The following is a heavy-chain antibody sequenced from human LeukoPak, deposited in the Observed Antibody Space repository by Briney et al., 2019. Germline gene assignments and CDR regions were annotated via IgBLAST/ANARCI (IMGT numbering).Heavy chain of an antibody. Sequence: RPGGSLRLSCAASGFTFDDCGMSWVRQAPGKGLEWVSSINWNGGSTNYADSVKGRFTISRDNAKNSLYMQMNILRAEDTAFYYCARTRTGVRDSRFDYWGQGTLVSVSS. J-gene: IGHJ4*02. D-gene: IGHD3-10*01. CDR2: INWNGGST. CDR3: ARTRTGVRDSRFDY. V-gene: IGHV3-20*04. CDR1: GFTFDDCG.